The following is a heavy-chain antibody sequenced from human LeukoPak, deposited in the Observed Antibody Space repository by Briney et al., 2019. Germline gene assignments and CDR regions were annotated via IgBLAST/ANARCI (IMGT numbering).Heavy chain of an antibody. D-gene: IGHD3-3*01. J-gene: IGHJ5*02. V-gene: IGHV3-33*06. CDR3: AKDPNYDFWSGYPNWFDP. CDR2: IWNDGSNE. CDR1: GFTFNKYG. Sequence: GGSLRLSCVASGFTFNKYGIHWVRQAPGKGLEWVAVIWNDGSNEYYADSVKGRLAISRDNDKNTVNLQMNSLRAEDTAVYYCAKDPNYDFWSGYPNWFDPWGQGTLVTVSS.